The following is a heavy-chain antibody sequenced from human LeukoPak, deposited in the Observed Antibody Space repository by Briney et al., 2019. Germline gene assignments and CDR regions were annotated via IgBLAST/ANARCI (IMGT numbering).Heavy chain of an antibody. CDR3: AKVAAVNLYYFDY. Sequence: GGSLRLSCAASGFTFSSYAMSWVRQAPGKGLEWVSTISGSGSNTFYADSVKGRFTISRDNSKNTLFLQMNSLRAEDTAVYYCAKVAAVNLYYFDYRGQGTLVTVSS. CDR2: ISGSGSNT. V-gene: IGHV3-23*01. J-gene: IGHJ4*02. D-gene: IGHD3-10*01. CDR1: GFTFSSYA.